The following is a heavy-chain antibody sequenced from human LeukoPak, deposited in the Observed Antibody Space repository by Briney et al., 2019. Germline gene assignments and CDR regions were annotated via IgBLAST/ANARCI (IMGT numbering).Heavy chain of an antibody. V-gene: IGHV3-7*01. CDR1: GFTFSESW. J-gene: IGHJ4*02. CDR2: INQDGTVT. CDR3: TKALDF. Sequence: GGXXRLSCAASGFTFSESWMDWVRQAPGKGLEWVANINQDGTVTYYVDSAKGRFTISRDNAKNSLYLQMDSLRVEDTAIYYCTKALDFWGQGSLVTVSS.